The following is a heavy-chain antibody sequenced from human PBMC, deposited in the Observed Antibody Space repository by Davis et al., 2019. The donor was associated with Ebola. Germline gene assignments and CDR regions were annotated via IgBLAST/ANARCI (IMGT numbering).Heavy chain of an antibody. Sequence: LTPSCTLDSGSISSYYRSWIRQLPGKGMEWIGYIYYSGSTNYNPSLKSRVTISVDTSKNQFPLKLSSVTAADTAVYYCARDNTVNTLWENWFDPWGQGTLVTVSS. D-gene: IGHD4-17*01. J-gene: IGHJ5*02. CDR2: IYYSGST. CDR1: SGSISSYY. CDR3: ARDNTVNTLWENWFDP. V-gene: IGHV4-59*01.